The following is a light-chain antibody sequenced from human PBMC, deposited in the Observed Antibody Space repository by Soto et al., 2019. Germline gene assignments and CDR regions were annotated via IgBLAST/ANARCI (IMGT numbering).Light chain of an antibody. CDR3: QQLNSDWYA. J-gene: IGKJ2*01. CDR2: GAS. V-gene: IGKV1-9*01. Sequence: DIQLTQSPSFLSASVGDRVTITCRASQGISTYLAWYLQRPGKAPNLLVYGASNLQSGVPSRFSGSGSGTEFTLTICSLQLEDFGTYYCQQLNSDWYAFGQGTKREIK. CDR1: QGISTY.